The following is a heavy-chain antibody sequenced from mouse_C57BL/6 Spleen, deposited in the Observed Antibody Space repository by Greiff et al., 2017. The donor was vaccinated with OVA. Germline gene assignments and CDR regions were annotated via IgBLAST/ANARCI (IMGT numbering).Heavy chain of an antibody. CDR2: IDPENGDT. CDR3: TTGHTTVVAEDY. CDR1: GFNIKDDY. Sequence: VQLQQSGAELVRPGASVKLSCTASGFNIKDDYMHWVKQRPEQGLEWIGWIDPENGDTEYASKFQGKATITADTSSNTAYLQLSSLTSEDTAVYYCTTGHTTVVAEDYWGQGTTLTVSS. V-gene: IGHV14-4*01. D-gene: IGHD1-1*01. J-gene: IGHJ2*01.